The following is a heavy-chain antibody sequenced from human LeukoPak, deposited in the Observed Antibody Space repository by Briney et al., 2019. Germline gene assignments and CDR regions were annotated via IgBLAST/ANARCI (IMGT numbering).Heavy chain of an antibody. J-gene: IGHJ6*03. CDR3: ARDQGLGYSGSYYYYYYMDV. CDR2: ISSSGSYI. CDR1: GFTFSSYS. Sequence: GGSLRLSCAASGFTFSSYSMNWVRQAPGKGLEWVSSISSSGSYIYYADSVKGRFTISRDNAKNSLYLQMNSLRAEDTAVYYCARDQGLGYSGSYYYYYYMDVWGKGTTVTVSS. D-gene: IGHD1-26*01. V-gene: IGHV3-21*01.